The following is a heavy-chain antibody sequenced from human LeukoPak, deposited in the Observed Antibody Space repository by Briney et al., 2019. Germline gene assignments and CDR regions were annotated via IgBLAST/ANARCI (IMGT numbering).Heavy chain of an antibody. CDR1: GFTFSSYA. D-gene: IGHD6-13*01. CDR3: ASHIAAAGLRYFQH. V-gene: IGHV3-30-3*01. Sequence: GRSLRLSCAASGFTFSSYAMHWVCQAPGKGLEWVAVISYDGSNKYYADSVKGRFTISRDNSKNTLYLQMNSLRAEDTAVYYCASHIAAAGLRYFQHWGQGTLVTVSS. J-gene: IGHJ1*01. CDR2: ISYDGSNK.